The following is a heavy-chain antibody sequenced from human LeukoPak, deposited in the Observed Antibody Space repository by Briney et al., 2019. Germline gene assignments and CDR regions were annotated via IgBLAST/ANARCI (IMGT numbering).Heavy chain of an antibody. CDR1: GGSISGDY. CDR3: ARLIFLASGAYYYRWFDP. D-gene: IGHD3-22*01. CDR2: ISPSGNT. Sequence: SETLSLTCTVSGGSISGDYWSWIRQPPGKGLEWIGYISPSGNTNYNPSLKSRVSISVDTSKGQFSLKLTSVTAADTAVYYCARLIFLASGAYYYRWFDPWGQGALVTVSS. J-gene: IGHJ5*02. V-gene: IGHV4-4*09.